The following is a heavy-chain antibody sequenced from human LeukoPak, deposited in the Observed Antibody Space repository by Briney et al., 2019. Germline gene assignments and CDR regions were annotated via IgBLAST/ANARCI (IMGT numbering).Heavy chain of an antibody. J-gene: IGHJ4*02. CDR1: GGSFSGYY. V-gene: IGHV4-34*01. Sequence: SETLSLTCAVYGGSFSGYYWSWIRQPPGKGLEWIGEINHSGSTNYNPSLKSRVTISVDTSKNQFSLKLSSVTAADTAVYYCARLDLDHQVRNWGQGTLVTVSS. D-gene: IGHD2-2*01. CDR2: INHSGST. CDR3: ARLDLDHQVRN.